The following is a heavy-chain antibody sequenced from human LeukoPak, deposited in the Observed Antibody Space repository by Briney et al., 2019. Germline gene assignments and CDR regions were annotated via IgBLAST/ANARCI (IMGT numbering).Heavy chain of an antibody. D-gene: IGHD3-3*01. CDR1: GGSISSYY. V-gene: IGHV4-59*08. CDR3: ARHFATNLAFDY. CDR2: IYYSGST. J-gene: IGHJ4*02. Sequence: ASETLSLTCTVSGGSISSYYWSWIRQPPGKGLEWIGYIYYSGSTNYNPSLKSRVTISVDTSKNQFSLKLSSVTAADTAVYYCARHFATNLAFDYWGQGTLVTVSS.